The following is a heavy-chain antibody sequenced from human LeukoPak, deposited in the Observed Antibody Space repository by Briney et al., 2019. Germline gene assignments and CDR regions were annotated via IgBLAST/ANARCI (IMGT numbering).Heavy chain of an antibody. Sequence: GGSLRLSCAASGFTFSDYYMSWIRQAPGKGLECISYISSSGSAIYYADSVKGRFTISRDNAKNSLYLQMNTLRAEDTAVYYCWRGGRSGGVFDYWGQGTLVTVSS. CDR3: WRGGRSGGVFDY. V-gene: IGHV3-11*04. CDR2: ISSSGSAI. J-gene: IGHJ4*02. CDR1: GFTFSDYY. D-gene: IGHD3-10*01.